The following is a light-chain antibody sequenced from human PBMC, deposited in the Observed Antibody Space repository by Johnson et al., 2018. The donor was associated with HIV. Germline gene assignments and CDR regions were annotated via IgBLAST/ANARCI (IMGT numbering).Light chain of an antibody. Sequence: QSVLTQPPSVSAAPGQKVTISCSGSSSNIGNNYVSWYQHLPGTAPKLLIYENNKRPSGIPDRFSGSKSCTSAALGITGLQTGDEADYYCGTWDSSLNSGGFGNVTKVTVL. J-gene: IGLJ1*01. CDR2: ENN. V-gene: IGLV1-51*02. CDR3: GTWDSSLNSGG. CDR1: SSNIGNNY.